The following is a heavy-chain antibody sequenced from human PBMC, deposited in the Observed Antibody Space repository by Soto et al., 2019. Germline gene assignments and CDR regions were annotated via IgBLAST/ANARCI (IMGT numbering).Heavy chain of an antibody. CDR3: TRRAYSSGWHFDY. CDR1: GFTFSGAA. CDR2: IRSKFNSYAT. Sequence: GVLRLSCAASGFTFSGAAMHWVRQASGKGLEWVGRIRSKFNSYATEYAASVKGRFTISRDDSKNTAYLQMNSLKTEDTAVYYCTRRAYSSGWHFDYWGQRTLVTVSS. J-gene: IGHJ4*02. D-gene: IGHD6-19*01. V-gene: IGHV3-73*01.